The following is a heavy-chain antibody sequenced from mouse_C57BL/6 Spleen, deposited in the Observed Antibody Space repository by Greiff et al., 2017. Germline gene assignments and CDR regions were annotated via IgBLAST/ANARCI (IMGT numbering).Heavy chain of an antibody. J-gene: IGHJ1*03. V-gene: IGHV1-62-2*01. CDR2: FYPGSGSI. CDR1: GYTFTEYT. Sequence: QVQLQQSGAEPVKPGASVKLSCKASGYTFTEYTIHWVKQRSGQGLEWIGWFYPGSGSIKYNEKFKDKATLTADKSSSTVYMELSRLTSEDSAVYFCARHEEGGKLLRGYFDVWGTGTTVTVSS. D-gene: IGHD1-1*01. CDR3: ARHEEGGKLLRGYFDV.